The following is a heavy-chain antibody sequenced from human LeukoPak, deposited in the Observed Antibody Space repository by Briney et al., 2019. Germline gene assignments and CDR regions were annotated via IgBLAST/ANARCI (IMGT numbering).Heavy chain of an antibody. J-gene: IGHJ2*01. CDR3: ARHVTNSGSAFDL. CDR1: DGSISGYY. Sequence: SETLSLTCTVSDGSISGYYWGWIRQAPGRGLEWIAYIHYTGINNYNPSLKSRAAISVDTSTNQFSLKLTSVTAADTAMYYCARHVTNSGSAFDLWGRGTLVTVSS. D-gene: IGHD3-10*01. CDR2: IHYTGIN. V-gene: IGHV4-59*08.